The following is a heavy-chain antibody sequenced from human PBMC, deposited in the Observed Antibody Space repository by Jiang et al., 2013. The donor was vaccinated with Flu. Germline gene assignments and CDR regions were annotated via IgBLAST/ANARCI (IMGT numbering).Heavy chain of an antibody. V-gene: IGHV1-18*01. CDR2: ISAYNGNT. D-gene: IGHD5-12*01. Sequence: SGAEVKKPGASVKVSCKASGYTFTSYGISWVRQAPGQGLEWMGWISAYNGNTNYAQKLQGRVTMTTDTSTSTAYMELRSLRSDDTAVYYCARDGRRRPLYSGYGDAFDIWGQGTMVTVSS. J-gene: IGHJ3*02. CDR1: GYTFTSYG. CDR3: ARDGRRRPLYSGYGDAFDI.